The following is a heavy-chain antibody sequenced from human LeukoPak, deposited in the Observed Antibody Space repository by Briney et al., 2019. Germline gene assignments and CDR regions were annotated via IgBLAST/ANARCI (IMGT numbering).Heavy chain of an antibody. CDR1: GFTFSSYS. CDR3: AKVQSFSSIAARGSGGTKYYFDY. V-gene: IGHV3-48*01. Sequence: PGGSLRLSCAASGFTFSSYSMNWVRQAPGKGLEWVSYISSSSSTIYYADSVKGRFTISRDNSKNTLYLQMNSLRAEDTAVYYCAKVQSFSSIAARGSGGTKYYFDYWGQGTLVTVSS. J-gene: IGHJ4*02. CDR2: ISSSSSTI. D-gene: IGHD6-6*01.